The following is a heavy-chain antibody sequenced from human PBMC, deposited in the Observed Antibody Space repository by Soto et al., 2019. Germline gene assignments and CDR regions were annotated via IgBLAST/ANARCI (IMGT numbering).Heavy chain of an antibody. CDR1: GDSVSSNSAA. V-gene: IGHV6-1*01. CDR2: TYYRSKWYN. D-gene: IGHD4-17*01. Sequence: SQTRSLTCAISGDSVSSNSAAWNWIRQSPSRGLEWLGRTYYRSKWYNDYAVSVKSRITINPDTSKNQFSLQLNSVTPADTAVYYCARVIIAPRMGETTVAYLDYWGHGTMVTISS. J-gene: IGHJ4*01. CDR3: ARVIIAPRMGETTVAYLDY.